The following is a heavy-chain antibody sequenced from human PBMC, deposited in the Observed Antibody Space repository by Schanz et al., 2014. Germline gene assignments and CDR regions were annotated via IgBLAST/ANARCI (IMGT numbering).Heavy chain of an antibody. V-gene: IGHV4-61*02. J-gene: IGHJ5*01. D-gene: IGHD3-10*01. CDR2: IYSTGST. CDR1: GGSISSGSYY. Sequence: QVQLQQWGAGLLKPSQTLSLTCTVSGGSISSGSYYWSWIRQPAGKGLEWIGRIYSTGSTNYNPSLKSRATISKDPSKNQFSLKLPSVTAADTAVYYCARDMVENWFDSWGQGTLVTVSS. CDR3: ARDMVENWFDS.